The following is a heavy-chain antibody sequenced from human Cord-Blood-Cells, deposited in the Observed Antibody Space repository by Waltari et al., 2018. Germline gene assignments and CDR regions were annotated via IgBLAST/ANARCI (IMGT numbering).Heavy chain of an antibody. CDR1: GFPFSSYA. CDR2: ISYDGSNK. V-gene: IGHV3-30-3*01. J-gene: IGHJ6*03. D-gene: IGHD3-10*01. Sequence: QVQLVESGGGVVQPGRSLRLSCAASGFPFSSYAMHWVRPAPGKGLEWVAVISYDGSNKYYADSVKGRFTISRDNSKNTLYLQMNSLRAEDTAVYYCGRSGGLLYYYYYMDVWGKGTTVTVSS. CDR3: GRSGGLLYYYYYMDV.